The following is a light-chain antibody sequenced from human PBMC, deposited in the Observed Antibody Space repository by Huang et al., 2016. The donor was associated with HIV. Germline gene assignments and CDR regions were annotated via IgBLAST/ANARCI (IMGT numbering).Light chain of an antibody. CDR2: DAS. Sequence: EIVLTQSPATLSLSPGESATLSCRASQSVSRYLAWYQQKPGQAPRLLIYDASNRATGIPARFSGSGSGTDFTLTISSLEPEDFAVYYCQQRSNWPPDLTFGGGTKVEIK. J-gene: IGKJ4*01. CDR3: QQRSNWPPDLT. CDR1: QSVSRY. V-gene: IGKV3-11*01.